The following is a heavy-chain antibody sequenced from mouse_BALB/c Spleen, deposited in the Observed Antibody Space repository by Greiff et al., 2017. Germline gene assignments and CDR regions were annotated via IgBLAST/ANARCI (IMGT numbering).Heavy chain of an antibody. Sequence: VQLPQSGAELVKPGASVKLSCKTSGYTFTSYWIQWVKQRPGQGLGWIGEIFPGIGTTYYNEKFKGKATLTIDTSSSTAYMQLSSLTSEDSAVYFCARAWDVYAMDYWGQGTSVTVSS. J-gene: IGHJ4*01. D-gene: IGHD4-1*01. CDR3: ARAWDVYAMDY. V-gene: IGHV1S132*01. CDR1: GYTFTSYW. CDR2: IFPGIGTT.